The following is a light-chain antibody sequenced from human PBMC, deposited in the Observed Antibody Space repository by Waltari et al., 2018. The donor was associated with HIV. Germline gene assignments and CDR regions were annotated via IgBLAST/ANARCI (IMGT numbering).Light chain of an antibody. CDR2: AVT. CDR1: SSDVGSYNL. V-gene: IGLV2-23*02. J-gene: IGLJ3*02. CDR3: CSYAGASMV. Sequence: QSALTQPASVSGAPGQSITISCTTNSSDVGSYNLVSWYQQSPGKAPQFLIYAVTKRPSGVSNRFSGSKSGNTASLIIATRQADDEADYYCCSYAGASMVFGGGTKLTVL.